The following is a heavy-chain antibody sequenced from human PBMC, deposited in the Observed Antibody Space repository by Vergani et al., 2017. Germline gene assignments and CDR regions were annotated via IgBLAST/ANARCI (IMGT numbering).Heavy chain of an antibody. J-gene: IGHJ4*02. V-gene: IGHV4-34*02. Sequence: VQLQQWGAGVVKPSGTLSLTFAVFGESFSSFYWSRIRQPPGKGREWIGEINNDGHTNYNPSLESRVTVSRDTAKNQFSLNLISVTAADTARYYCAVRPRVNLVGGEIVTKRTFDYWSQGSLVTVSS. CDR3: AVRPRVNLVGGEIVTKRTFDY. CDR1: GESFSSFY. CDR2: INNDGHT. D-gene: IGHD3-10*01.